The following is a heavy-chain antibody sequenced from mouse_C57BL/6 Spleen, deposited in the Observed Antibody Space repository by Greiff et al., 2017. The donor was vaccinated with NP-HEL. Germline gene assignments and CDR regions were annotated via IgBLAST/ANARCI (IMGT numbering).Heavy chain of an antibody. CDR2: IDPEDGET. J-gene: IGHJ4*01. V-gene: IGHV14-2*01. CDR3: APMGVKGGAMDY. D-gene: IGHD1-1*02. Sequence: VQLQQSGAELVKPGASVKLSCTASGFNIKDYYMHWVKQRTEQGLEWIGRIDPEDGETKYVPKFQGKATITADTSSNTAYLQLSSLTSEDTAVYYCAPMGVKGGAMDYWGQGTSVTVSS. CDR1: GFNIKDYY.